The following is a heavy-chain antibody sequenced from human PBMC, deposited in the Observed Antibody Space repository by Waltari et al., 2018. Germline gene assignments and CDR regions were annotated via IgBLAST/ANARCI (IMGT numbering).Heavy chain of an antibody. CDR1: GYTFTSYD. V-gene: IGHV1-8*01. J-gene: IGHJ4*02. Sequence: QVQLVQSGAAVKKPGASVKVSCKASGYTFTSYDINWVRQATGQGLAWLGWMNPNSGNTGYAQKFQGSVTRTSNTAISTAYMALRSLRSEDTSVYYCARGGMSITILGVVIPGGINYWGQGTLVTVPS. D-gene: IGHD3-3*01. CDR3: ARGGMSITILGVVIPGGINY. CDR2: MNPNSGNT.